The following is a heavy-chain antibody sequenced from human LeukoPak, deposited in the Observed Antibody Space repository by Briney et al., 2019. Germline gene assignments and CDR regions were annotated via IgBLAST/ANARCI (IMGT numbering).Heavy chain of an antibody. CDR1: GFTFTSSA. V-gene: IGHV1-58*02. Sequence: GASVKVSCKASGFTFTSSAMQWVRQPRGQGLEWIGWIVVGSGNTNYAQKFQERVTITRDMSTSTAYMELSSLRSDDTAVYYCAADLGSTVTTELDYWGQGTLVTVSS. D-gene: IGHD4-17*01. CDR2: IVVGSGNT. J-gene: IGHJ4*02. CDR3: AADLGSTVTTELDY.